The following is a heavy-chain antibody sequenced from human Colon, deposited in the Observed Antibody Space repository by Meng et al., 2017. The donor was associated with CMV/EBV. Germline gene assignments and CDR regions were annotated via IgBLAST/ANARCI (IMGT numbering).Heavy chain of an antibody. CDR1: GVSISSSKW. CDR3: ARQSGWYCFDS. CDR2: IFNSEST. V-gene: IGHV4-4*02. Sequence: LTCSVSGVSISSSKWWGWVGQSPEKGLEWIGEIFNSESTNYNPSLESRVTISVDKSKNQFSLRLNSVTAADTAVYYCARQSGWYCFDSWGPGTLVTVSS. J-gene: IGHJ4*02. D-gene: IGHD6-19*01.